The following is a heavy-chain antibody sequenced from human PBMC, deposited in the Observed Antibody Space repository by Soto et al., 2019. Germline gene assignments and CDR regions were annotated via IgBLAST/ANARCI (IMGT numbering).Heavy chain of an antibody. D-gene: IGHD3-3*01. CDR2: INAGNGNT. Sequence: QVQLVQSGAEVKKPGASVKVSCKASGYTFTSYAMHWVRQAPGQRLEWMGWINAGNGNTKYSQKFQDRVTITRDTSASTAYMELSSLRSEDTAVYYCARSGFDEWLFLPPYYYYGMDVWGQGTTVTVSS. CDR1: GYTFTSYA. V-gene: IGHV1-3*01. J-gene: IGHJ6*02. CDR3: ARSGFDEWLFLPPYYYYGMDV.